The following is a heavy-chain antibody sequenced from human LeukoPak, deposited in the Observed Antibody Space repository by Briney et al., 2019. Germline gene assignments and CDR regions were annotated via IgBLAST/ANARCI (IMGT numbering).Heavy chain of an antibody. CDR1: GESFSDYY. V-gene: IGHV4-34*01. CDR2: INHSGRT. Sequence: SETLSLTCVVYGESFSDYYWTWIRQPPGKGLEWIGEINHSGRTDSNPSLKSRVTISVDTSKKQFSLKMTSVTAADTAVYYCARRLGRKFGERFYYYHYMDVWGKGTTVTISS. J-gene: IGHJ6*03. CDR3: ARRLGRKFGERFYYYHYMDV. D-gene: IGHD3-10*01.